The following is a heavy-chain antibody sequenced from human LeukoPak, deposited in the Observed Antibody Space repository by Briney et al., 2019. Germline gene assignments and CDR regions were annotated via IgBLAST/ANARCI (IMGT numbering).Heavy chain of an antibody. CDR3: AKEAAAGLYYYYYMDV. V-gene: IGHV3-23*01. Sequence: GGSLRLSCAASGFTFSSYSMNWVRQAPGKGLEWVSAISGSGGSTYYADSVKGRFTISRDNSKNTLYLQMNSLRAEDTAVYYCAKEAAAGLYYYYYMDVWGKGTTVTVSS. CDR1: GFTFSSYS. D-gene: IGHD6-13*01. J-gene: IGHJ6*03. CDR2: ISGSGGST.